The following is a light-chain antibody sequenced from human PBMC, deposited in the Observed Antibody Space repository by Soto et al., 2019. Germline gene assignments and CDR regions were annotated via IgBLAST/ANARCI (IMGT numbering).Light chain of an antibody. V-gene: IGLV2-14*01. CDR2: DVS. CDR1: SSDVGGYNY. J-gene: IGLJ2*01. CDR3: SSYAGSNNFVV. Sequence: QSVLTQPAAVSGSPGQSITISCPGTSSDVGGYNYVSWYQQHPGKAPKFMVYDVSNRPSGVSNRFSGSKSGNTASLTVSGLQAEDEADYYCSSYAGSNNFVVFGGGTKVTVL.